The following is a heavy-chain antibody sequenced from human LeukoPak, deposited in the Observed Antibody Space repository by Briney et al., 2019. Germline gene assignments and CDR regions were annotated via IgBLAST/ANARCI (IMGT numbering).Heavy chain of an antibody. CDR1: GYTLTELS. CDR3: ATGRDCSSTSCYDYYFDY. Sequence: ASVKVSCKVSGYTLTELSMHWVRQAPGKRLEWMGGFDPEDGETIYAQKFQGRVTMTEDTSTDTAYMELSSLRSEDTAVYYCATGRDCSSTSCYDYYFDYWGQGTLVTVSS. D-gene: IGHD2-2*01. J-gene: IGHJ4*02. V-gene: IGHV1-24*01. CDR2: FDPEDGET.